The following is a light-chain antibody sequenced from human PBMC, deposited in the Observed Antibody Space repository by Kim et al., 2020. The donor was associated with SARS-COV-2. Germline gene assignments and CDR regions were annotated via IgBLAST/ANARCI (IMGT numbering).Light chain of an antibody. Sequence: EIVLTQSPGTLSLSPGERATLSCRASQSVSSNYLAWYQQKPGQAPSLLIYGTSSRATGIPDRFSGSGSGTDFTLTISRLEPEDFAVFYCQQYGNSPYTFGQGTKLEI. V-gene: IGKV3-20*01. CDR2: GTS. CDR1: QSVSSNY. J-gene: IGKJ2*01. CDR3: QQYGNSPYT.